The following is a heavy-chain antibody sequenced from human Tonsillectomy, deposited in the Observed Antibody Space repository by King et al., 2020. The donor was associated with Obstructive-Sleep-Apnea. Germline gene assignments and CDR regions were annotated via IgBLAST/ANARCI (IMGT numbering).Heavy chain of an antibody. J-gene: IGHJ5*02. CDR3: ARNPYSYSFVSWFDP. Sequence: VQLQESGPGLVKPSQTLSLTCTVSGGSINSGDYYWSWIRQHPGKGLEWIGYIYYSGSSHYNPSLKSRVTISVYTSKNQFSLRLTSVTAADTAVYYCARNPYSYSFVSWFDPWGQGTLVTVSS. D-gene: IGHD5-18*01. CDR1: GGSINSGDYY. CDR2: IYYSGSS. V-gene: IGHV4-31*03.